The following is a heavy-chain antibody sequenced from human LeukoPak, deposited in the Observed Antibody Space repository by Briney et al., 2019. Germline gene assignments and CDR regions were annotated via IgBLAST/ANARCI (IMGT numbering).Heavy chain of an antibody. J-gene: IGHJ4*02. CDR1: GFTFSDYY. D-gene: IGHD3-3*01. CDR2: ISSSGSTI. CDR3: ARFSEGSYDFWSGYQTSNFDY. V-gene: IGHV3-11*01. Sequence: GGSLRLSCAASGFTFSDYYMSWIRQAPGKGLERVSYISSSGSTIYYADSVKGRFTISRDNAKNSLYLQMNSLRAEDTAVYYCARFSEGSYDFWSGYQTSNFDYWGQGTLVTVSS.